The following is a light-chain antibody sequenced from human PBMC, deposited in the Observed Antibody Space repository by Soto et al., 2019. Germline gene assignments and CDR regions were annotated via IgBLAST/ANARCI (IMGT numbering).Light chain of an antibody. CDR1: QDNSNY. Sequence: DIQMTQSPSSLSASVGDRVTITCQASQDNSNYLNWYQQKPAKAPKLLIYDASNLETGVPSSFSGSGSGTDFTFTISSRQPEDTATYYCQQYDKLPYTFGQGTKVDIK. CDR2: DAS. V-gene: IGKV1-33*01. J-gene: IGKJ2*01. CDR3: QQYDKLPYT.